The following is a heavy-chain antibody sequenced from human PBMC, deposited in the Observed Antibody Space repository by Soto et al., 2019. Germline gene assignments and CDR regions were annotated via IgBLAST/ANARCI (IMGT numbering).Heavy chain of an antibody. V-gene: IGHV1-18*01. Sequence: QIQLLQSGAEGKKPGASVTVSCTASGYNLTTYGITWGRQGPDQGLEWLGWISAHSGNTNYAPKFQGRVIMATDTPTGTGYLALRRLSSDDTACYYCAVPHISSSGGSCYCQHWGQGALVTVSS. CDR1: GYNLTTYG. J-gene: IGHJ4*02. CDR2: ISAHSGNT. CDR3: AVPHISSSGGSCYCQH. D-gene: IGHD2-15*01.